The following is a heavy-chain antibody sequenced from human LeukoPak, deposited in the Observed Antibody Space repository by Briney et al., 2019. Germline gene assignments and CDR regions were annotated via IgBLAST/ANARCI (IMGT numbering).Heavy chain of an antibody. CDR2: MKQDGSEK. V-gene: IGHV3-7*01. D-gene: IGHD5-18*01. CDR3: ARDRTNIQLWSYYYMDV. J-gene: IGHJ6*03. CDR1: GFTFSGYW. Sequence: PGGSLRLSCAASGFTFSGYWMSWVRQAPGKGLEWVANMKQDGSEKYYVDSVKGRFTISRDNAKNSLYLQMNSLRAEDTAVYYCARDRTNIQLWSYYYMDVWGTGTTVTVSS.